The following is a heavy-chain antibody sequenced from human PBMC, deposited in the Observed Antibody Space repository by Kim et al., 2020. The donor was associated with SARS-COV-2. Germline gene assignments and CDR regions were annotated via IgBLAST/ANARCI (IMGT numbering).Heavy chain of an antibody. CDR3: ARPRGIYDRWASFDY. CDR1: GFTFSSYA. Sequence: GGSLRLSCAASGFTFSSYAMHWVRQAPGKGLEWVAVISYDGSNKYYADSVKGRFTISRDNSKNTLYLQMNSLRAEDTAVYYCARPRGIYDRWASFDYWGQGTLVTVSS. CDR2: ISYDGSNK. V-gene: IGHV3-30*04. J-gene: IGHJ4*02. D-gene: IGHD5-12*01.